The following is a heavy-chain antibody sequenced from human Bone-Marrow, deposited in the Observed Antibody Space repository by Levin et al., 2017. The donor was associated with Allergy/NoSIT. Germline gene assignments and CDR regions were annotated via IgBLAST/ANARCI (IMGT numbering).Heavy chain of an antibody. CDR1: GFTFDDYG. CDR3: ARHRNTITIQYGFDI. CDR2: INWSGGRT. Sequence: PGGSLRLSCAASGFTFDDYGMSWVRQAPGKGLEWVSVINWSGGRTGYADSVKGRLTISRDNANNSLYLQMNSLRAEATALYSCARHRNTITIQYGFDIWGQGTMVTVSS. J-gene: IGHJ3*02. V-gene: IGHV3-20*04. D-gene: IGHD5-12*01.